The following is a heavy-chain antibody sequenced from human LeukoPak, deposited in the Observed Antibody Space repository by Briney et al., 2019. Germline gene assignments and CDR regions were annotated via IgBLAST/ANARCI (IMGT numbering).Heavy chain of an antibody. CDR2: IYSGGST. Sequence: GGSLRLSCAASEFSVGSNYMTWVRQAPGKGLEWVSLIYSGGSTYYADSVKGRFTISRDNSKNTLYLQMNSLRSEDTAVYYCARGTPTYFDWLLPNYYYYYMDVWGKGTTVTISS. D-gene: IGHD3-9*01. CDR1: EFSVGSNY. V-gene: IGHV3-53*05. J-gene: IGHJ6*03. CDR3: ARGTPTYFDWLLPNYYYYYMDV.